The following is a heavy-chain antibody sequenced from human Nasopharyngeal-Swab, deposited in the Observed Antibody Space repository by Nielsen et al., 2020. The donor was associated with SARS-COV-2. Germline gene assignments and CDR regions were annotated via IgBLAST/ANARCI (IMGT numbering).Heavy chain of an antibody. Sequence: ASVKVSCKASGYTFTSYDINWVRQAPGHGLEWLGRTQLNNGKTVFAQKFQGRVTMTWDTSITTAYMRLSGLRSDDMAVYYCARMVAGYDGYLQNWGQGTLVTVSS. CDR1: GYTFTSYD. V-gene: IGHV1-8*01. CDR2: TQLNNGKT. D-gene: IGHD6-19*01. J-gene: IGHJ1*01. CDR3: ARMVAGYDGYLQN.